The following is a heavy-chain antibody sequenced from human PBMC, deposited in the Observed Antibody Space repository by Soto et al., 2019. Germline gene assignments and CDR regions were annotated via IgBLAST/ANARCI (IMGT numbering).Heavy chain of an antibody. CDR3: AKGIGHDPTVNSNYFDY. CDR2: ISGSGTGT. V-gene: IGHV3-23*01. D-gene: IGHD5-12*01. CDR1: GFTFSNFA. J-gene: IGHJ4*02. Sequence: GGSLRLSCAASGFTFSNFAMNWARQAPGKGLEWVSTISGSGTGTYYVDSVKGRFTISRDNSKNTLYLQMDSLRAEDTAVYYCAKGIGHDPTVNSNYFDYWGQGTLVTVSS.